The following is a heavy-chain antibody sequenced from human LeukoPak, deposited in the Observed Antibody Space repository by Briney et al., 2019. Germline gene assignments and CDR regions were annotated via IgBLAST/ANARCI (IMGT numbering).Heavy chain of an antibody. CDR1: GFSFSSYW. Sequence: GGSLRLSCAASGFSFSSYWMSWVRQAPGKGLEWVANIREDGSEKYYVDSVKGRFTISRDNSKNTLYLQMNNLRVEDTAVYYCARDRSWFDPWGQGTPVTVSS. J-gene: IGHJ5*02. CDR2: IREDGSEK. CDR3: ARDRSWFDP. V-gene: IGHV3-7*01. D-gene: IGHD6-19*01.